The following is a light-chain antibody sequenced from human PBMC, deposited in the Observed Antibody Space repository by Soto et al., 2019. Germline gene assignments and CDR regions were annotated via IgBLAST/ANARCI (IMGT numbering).Light chain of an antibody. V-gene: IGKV1-5*03. CDR2: KAS. CDR1: QNVNGW. J-gene: IGKJ4*02. CDR3: QQYDTRCT. Sequence: DIQMTQSPSTLSASVGDRVTITCRASQNVNGWLAWYQQKPGKAPKLLINKASTLESGVPSRFSGRGFGTEFTLTISSLQTDDFATYYCQQYDTRCTFCPGTKVEVK.